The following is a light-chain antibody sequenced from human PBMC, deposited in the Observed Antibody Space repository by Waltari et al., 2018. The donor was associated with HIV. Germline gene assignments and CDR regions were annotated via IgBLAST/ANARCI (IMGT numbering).Light chain of an antibody. CDR1: SSDVGGYNY. CDR2: DVS. V-gene: IGLV2-8*01. CDR3: AAWDDALGGQGV. J-gene: IGLJ3*02. Sequence: QSALTQPPSASGSPGQSVTISCTGTSSDVGGYNYVSWYRQYPGNAPKLMIYDVSKRPAGVPDRFSGSRSGTSASLAIRWLQSEDEADYYCAAWDDALGGQGVFGGGTKLTVL.